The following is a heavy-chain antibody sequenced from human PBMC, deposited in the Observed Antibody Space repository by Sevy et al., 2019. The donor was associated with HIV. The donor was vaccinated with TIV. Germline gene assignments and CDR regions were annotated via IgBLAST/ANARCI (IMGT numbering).Heavy chain of an antibody. CDR2: IYSSGST. Sequence: LSETLSLTCTVSGGSVRSGSYYWSWIRQPPGKGLEWIGYIYSSGSTISNPSLESRVSISVDTSKNQVSLKLASVTAADTAVYYCARSPDSTGYYPAFDIWGQGTMVTVSS. V-gene: IGHV4-61*01. J-gene: IGHJ3*02. D-gene: IGHD3-22*01. CDR3: ARSPDSTGYYPAFDI. CDR1: GGSVRSGSYY.